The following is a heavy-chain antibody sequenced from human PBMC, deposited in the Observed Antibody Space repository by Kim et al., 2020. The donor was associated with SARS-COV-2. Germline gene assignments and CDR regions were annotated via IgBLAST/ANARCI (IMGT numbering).Heavy chain of an antibody. D-gene: IGHD1-20*01. CDR1: GDSISTTNYF. CDR2: VSFSGTT. CDR3: ARPSRGISRRAFDI. Sequence: SETLSLTCTVSGDSISTTNYFWGWIRQPPGKGLEWIATVSFSGTTYYNPSFKSRVTISIDTSKNQFSLKLSSVTAADTAIYYCARPSRGISRRAFDIWGQGTMVTVSS. J-gene: IGHJ3*02. V-gene: IGHV4-39*01.